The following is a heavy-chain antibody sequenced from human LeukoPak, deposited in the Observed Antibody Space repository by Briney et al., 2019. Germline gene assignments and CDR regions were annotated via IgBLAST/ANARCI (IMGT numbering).Heavy chain of an antibody. CDR2: IRYDGSNK. D-gene: IGHD2-2*01. CDR3: ANSFWRSSSYGIAFDI. J-gene: IGHJ3*02. V-gene: IGHV3-30*02. CDR1: GFTFSSYG. Sequence: GGSLRLSCAAPGFTFSSYGMHWVRQAPGKGLEWVAFIRYDGSNKYYADSVKGRFTISRDNSKNTLYLQMNSLRAEDTAVYYCANSFWRSSSYGIAFDIWGQGTMVTVSS.